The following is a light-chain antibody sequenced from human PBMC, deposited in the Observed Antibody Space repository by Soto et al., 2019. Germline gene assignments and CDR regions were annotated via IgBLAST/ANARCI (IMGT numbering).Light chain of an antibody. Sequence: QSALTQPASVSGSPGQSITISCTGTSSDVGANNYVSWYQHHPGKAPIVLIYDVSNRPSGVSDRFSGSKSGNTASLTISGLQAEDEADYYCSSYTNNIYWVLAGGTKVTVL. CDR1: SSDVGANNY. CDR3: SSYTNNIYWV. CDR2: DVS. V-gene: IGLV2-14*01. J-gene: IGLJ3*02.